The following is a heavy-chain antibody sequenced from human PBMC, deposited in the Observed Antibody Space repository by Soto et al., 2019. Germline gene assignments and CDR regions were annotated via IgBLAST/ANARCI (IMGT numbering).Heavy chain of an antibody. Sequence: ASVKVSCKASGGTFSSYTISWVRQAPGQGLEWMGRIIPILGIANYAQKIQGRVTITADKSTSTAYMELSSLRSEDTAVYYCAREEDDYIWGSLNPASDYYYYMDVWGKGTTVTVSS. CDR2: IIPILGIA. J-gene: IGHJ6*03. V-gene: IGHV1-69*04. CDR3: AREEDDYIWGSLNPASDYYYYMDV. D-gene: IGHD3-16*01. CDR1: GGTFSSYT.